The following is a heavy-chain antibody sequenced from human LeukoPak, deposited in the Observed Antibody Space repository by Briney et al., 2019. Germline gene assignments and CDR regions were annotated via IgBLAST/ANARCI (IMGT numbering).Heavy chain of an antibody. D-gene: IGHD3-22*01. CDR1: GFTFSSYG. CDR2: IWYDGSNK. Sequence: GRSLRLSCAASGFTFSSYGMHWVRQAPGKGLEWVAVIWYDGSNKYYADSVKGRFTISRDNSKNTLYLQMNSLRAEDTAVYYCARGGPYYYDSSGYYRFDYWGQGTLVTVSS. CDR3: ARGGPYYYDSSGYYRFDY. J-gene: IGHJ4*02. V-gene: IGHV3-33*01.